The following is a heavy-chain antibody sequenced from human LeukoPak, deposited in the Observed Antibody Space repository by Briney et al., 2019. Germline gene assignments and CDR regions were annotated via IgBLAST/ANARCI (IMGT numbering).Heavy chain of an antibody. CDR1: GGSISSSTYD. Sequence: SETLSLTCTVSGGSISSSTYDWGWIRQPPGMGLEGIGSIHYSGSTYYNPSLKSRVTISVDTSKNQLSLKLSSVTAADTAVYYCARLPIVVGYWYFDLWGRGTLVTVSS. J-gene: IGHJ2*01. CDR2: IHYSGST. CDR3: ARLPIVVGYWYFDL. D-gene: IGHD2-2*01. V-gene: IGHV4-39*01.